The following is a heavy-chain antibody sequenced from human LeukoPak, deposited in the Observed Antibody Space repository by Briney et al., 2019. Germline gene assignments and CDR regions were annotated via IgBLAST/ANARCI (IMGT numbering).Heavy chain of an antibody. D-gene: IGHD6-6*01. Sequence: SETLSLTCAVHGASFSGYSWSWLRRPPGKGLEWIGEVNRLGHTIYNPSLKSRVTISIDTSTTQFSLILTSVTVADTAAYFCARESVVTDHNWFAPSGQGTLFTVSS. J-gene: IGHJ5*02. CDR3: ARESVVTDHNWFAP. CDR2: VNRLGHT. V-gene: IGHV4-34*01. CDR1: GASFSGYS.